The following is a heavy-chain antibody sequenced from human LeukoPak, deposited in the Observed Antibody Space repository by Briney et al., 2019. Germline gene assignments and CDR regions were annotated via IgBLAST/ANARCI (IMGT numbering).Heavy chain of an antibody. V-gene: IGHV4-39*01. CDR2: IYYSGST. CDR1: GGSISSSSYY. D-gene: IGHD2-8*01. Sequence: SETLSLTCTVSGGSISSSSYYWGWIRQPPGKGLEWIGSIYYSGSTYYNPSLKSRVTISVDTSKNQFSLKLSSVTAADTAVYYCASFGVLMVYAIPDFHYTDVWGKGTTVTVSS. J-gene: IGHJ6*03. CDR3: ASFGVLMVYAIPDFHYTDV.